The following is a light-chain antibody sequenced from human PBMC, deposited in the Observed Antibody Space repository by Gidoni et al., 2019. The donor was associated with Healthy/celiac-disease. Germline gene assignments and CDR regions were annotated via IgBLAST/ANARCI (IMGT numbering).Light chain of an antibody. V-gene: IGLV1-44*01. Sequence: QSVLPQPPSASGPPGQGVTISCSGSSSHIGSNTVNWYQQPPGTAPKLLIYSKNQRPSGVPDRFSGSKSGTSASLAISGLQSEDEADYYCAAWDDSLNGVVFGGGTKLTVL. J-gene: IGLJ2*01. CDR2: SKN. CDR1: SSHIGSNT. CDR3: AAWDDSLNGVV.